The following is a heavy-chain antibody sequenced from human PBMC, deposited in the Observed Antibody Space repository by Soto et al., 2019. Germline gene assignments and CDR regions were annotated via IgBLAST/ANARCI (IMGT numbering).Heavy chain of an antibody. Sequence: QVQLVQSGAEVKKPGSSVKVSCKASGGTFSSYAISWVRQAPGQGLEWMGGIIPIFGTANYAQKFQGRVTITAGESTSTAYMELSSLRSEDTAVYYCARDLRITIFGVVTPNWFDPWGQGTLVTVSS. CDR3: ARDLRITIFGVVTPNWFDP. V-gene: IGHV1-69*01. CDR2: IIPIFGTA. D-gene: IGHD3-3*01. J-gene: IGHJ5*02. CDR1: GGTFSSYA.